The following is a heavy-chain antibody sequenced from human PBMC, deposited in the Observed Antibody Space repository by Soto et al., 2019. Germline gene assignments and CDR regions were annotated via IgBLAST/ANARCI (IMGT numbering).Heavy chain of an antibody. CDR3: ARDKRFGDYVCAH. Sequence: GASVKVSCKASGYTFTNYYIHWVRQAPGQGLEWMGLINPSGGTTTYAQKFQGRVTMTSDTSTSTVYMELTTLTSEDTAFYYCARDKRFGDYVCAHWGQGALVTVSS. CDR1: GYTFTNYY. V-gene: IGHV1-46*01. D-gene: IGHD3-16*01. CDR2: INPSGGTT. J-gene: IGHJ4*02.